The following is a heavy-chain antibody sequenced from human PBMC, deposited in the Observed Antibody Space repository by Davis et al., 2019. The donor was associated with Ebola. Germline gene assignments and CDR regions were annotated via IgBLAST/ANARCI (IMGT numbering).Heavy chain of an antibody. J-gene: IGHJ3*02. CDR1: GFTFSSYA. CDR3: AKDTSNIWFDI. V-gene: IGHV3-23*01. CDR2: ISGSGGST. D-gene: IGHD1-26*01. Sequence: PGGSLRLSCAASGFTFSSYAMSWVRQAPGKGLEWVSGISGSGGSTYYADSVKGRFTISRDNSKNTLYLQMNGLRVEDTAIYYCAKDTSNIWFDIWGQGTMVTVSS.